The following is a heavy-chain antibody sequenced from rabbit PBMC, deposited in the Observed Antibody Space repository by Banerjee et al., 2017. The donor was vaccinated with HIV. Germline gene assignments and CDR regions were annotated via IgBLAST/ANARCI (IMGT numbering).Heavy chain of an antibody. CDR3: ARDAGTGDYIDVYFNL. Sequence: QSLEESGGDLVKPGASLTLTCTVSGFSFSSSYDMCWVRQAPGKGLEWTGCIYTGNGKTYYASWAKGRFTISKTSSTTVTLQMTSLTAADTATYFCARDAGTGDYIDVYFNLWGPGTLVTVS. J-gene: IGHJ4*01. D-gene: IGHD4-2*01. CDR2: IYTGNGKT. V-gene: IGHV1S40*01. CDR1: GFSFSSSYD.